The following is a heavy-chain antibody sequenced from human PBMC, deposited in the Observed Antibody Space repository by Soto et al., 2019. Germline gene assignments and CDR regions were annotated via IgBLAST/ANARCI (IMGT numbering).Heavy chain of an antibody. J-gene: IGHJ6*02. D-gene: IGHD2-15*01. CDR1: GFTFSSYG. Sequence: GGSLRLSCAASGFTFSSYGMHWVRQAPGKGLEWVAVIWYDGSNKYYADSVKGRFTISRDNSKNTLYLQMNSLRAEDTAVYYCARDDPGYCSGGSCYSDGMDVWGQGTTVTVAS. CDR3: ARDDPGYCSGGSCYSDGMDV. CDR2: IWYDGSNK. V-gene: IGHV3-33*01.